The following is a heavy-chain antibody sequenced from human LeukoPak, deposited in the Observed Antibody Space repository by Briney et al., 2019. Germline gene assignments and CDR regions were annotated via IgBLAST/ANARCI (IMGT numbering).Heavy chain of an antibody. CDR3: ARLPLVYDPYYFDY. D-gene: IGHD5/OR15-5a*01. J-gene: IGHJ4*02. V-gene: IGHV4-38-2*02. Sequence: SETLSLTCSVSEYSISSGYYWGWIRQSPGTGLEWIGMIFHTGSTYYTSSLKSRVTISVDTSKNQLSLRLSSMTAADTAIYYCARLPLVYDPYYFDYWGQGTLVTVSS. CDR2: IFHTGST. CDR1: EYSISSGYY.